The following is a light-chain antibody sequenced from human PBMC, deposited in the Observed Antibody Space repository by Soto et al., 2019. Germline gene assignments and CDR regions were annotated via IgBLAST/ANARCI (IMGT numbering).Light chain of an antibody. CDR3: QQYNNWPPRT. V-gene: IGKV3-15*01. J-gene: IGKJ2*01. CDR2: GAS. CDR1: QSISNS. Sequence: EIVMTQSPASLSVSPGETATLSCRAGQSISNSLAWYQQKLGQAPSPLIYGASTRATGIPARFSGSGSGTEFTLTISSLQSEDSALYYCQQYNNWPPRTFGQGTKLEIK.